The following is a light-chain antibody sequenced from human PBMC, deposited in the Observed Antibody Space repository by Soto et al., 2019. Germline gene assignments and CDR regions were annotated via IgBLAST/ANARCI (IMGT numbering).Light chain of an antibody. CDR2: EVT. V-gene: IGLV2-14*01. CDR1: SSNVGGYNY. Sequence: SALTQPASVSGSPGQSITMSCTGTSSNVGGYNYASWYQQYPGKAPKLMIFEVTNRPSGVSDRFSGSKSGNTASLTISGLQAEDEADYYCSSFTSSNTWLFGGGTKLTVL. J-gene: IGLJ3*02. CDR3: SSFTSSNTWL.